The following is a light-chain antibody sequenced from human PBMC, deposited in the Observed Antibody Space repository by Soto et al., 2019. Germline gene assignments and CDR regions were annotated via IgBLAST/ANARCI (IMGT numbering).Light chain of an antibody. CDR1: QSISTL. J-gene: IGKJ4*01. Sequence: DIQMTQSPSTLSASAGDRVTITCRASQSISTLLAGYQQKPGKVPKLLIYKASSLESGVPSRFSGSGSGTEFTLTISSLQPDDFATYYCQQYKSYPLTFGGGTKVEIK. CDR2: KAS. CDR3: QQYKSYPLT. V-gene: IGKV1-5*03.